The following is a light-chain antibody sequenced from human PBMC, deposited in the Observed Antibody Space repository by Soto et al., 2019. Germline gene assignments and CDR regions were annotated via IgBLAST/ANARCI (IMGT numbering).Light chain of an antibody. CDR2: DAS. V-gene: IGKV3-20*01. CDR1: QSVSSTH. CDR3: QQFDGSLWT. J-gene: IGKJ1*01. Sequence: EIVMTQSPATLSVSPGERATLSCRASQSVSSTHLAWYQQKPGQAPRLLIYDASSRATGIPDRFSGSGSGTDFTLTISRLEPEDFAVYCCQQFDGSLWTFGQGTKVDIK.